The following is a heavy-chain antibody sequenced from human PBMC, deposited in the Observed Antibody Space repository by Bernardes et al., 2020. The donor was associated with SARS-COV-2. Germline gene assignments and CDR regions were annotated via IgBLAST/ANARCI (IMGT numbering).Heavy chain of an antibody. V-gene: IGHV4-39*01. Sequence: SETLSLTCTVSAGPISSSTYYWGWIRQPPGKGLEWIGSIYHSGSSYYNPSLKSRVTISVDTSNNQFSLKLISVTAADTAVYYCARQIRLGDAFDIWGQGTMVPVSS. J-gene: IGHJ3*02. CDR1: AGPISSSTYY. D-gene: IGHD3-9*01. CDR2: IYHSGSS. CDR3: ARQIRLGDAFDI.